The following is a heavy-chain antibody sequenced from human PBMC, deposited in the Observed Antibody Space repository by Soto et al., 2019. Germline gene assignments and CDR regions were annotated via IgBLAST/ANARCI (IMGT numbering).Heavy chain of an antibody. D-gene: IGHD6-13*01. V-gene: IGHV4-39*01. J-gene: IGHJ4*02. CDR2: IYYSGST. CDR3: ARQTSSWLDYFDY. CDR1: GGSISSSSYY. Sequence: QLQLQESGPGLVKPSETLSLTCTVSGGSISSSSYYWGWVRQPPGKGLEWIGSIYYSGSTYYNPSLKSRVTISVDTARNQFSLKLNSVTAADTAVYYCARQTSSWLDYFDYWGQGTLVTVSS.